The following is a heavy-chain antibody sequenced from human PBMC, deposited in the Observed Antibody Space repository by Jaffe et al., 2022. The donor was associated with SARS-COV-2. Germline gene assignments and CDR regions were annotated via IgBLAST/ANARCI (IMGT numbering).Heavy chain of an antibody. CDR2: IKSKTDGGTT. D-gene: IGHD4-17*01. Sequence: EVQLVESGGGLVKPGGSLRLSCAASGFTFSNAWMSWVRQAPGKGLEWVGRIKSKTDGGTTDYAAPVKGRFTISRDDSKNTLYLQMNSLKTEDTAVYYCTTGGYGDYEDAFDIWGQGTMVTVSS. CDR1: GFTFSNAW. J-gene: IGHJ3*02. V-gene: IGHV3-15*01. CDR3: TTGGYGDYEDAFDI.